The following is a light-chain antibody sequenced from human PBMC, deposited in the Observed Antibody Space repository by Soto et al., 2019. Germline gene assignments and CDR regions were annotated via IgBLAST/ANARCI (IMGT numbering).Light chain of an antibody. V-gene: IGKV3-15*01. CDR3: QQYDKWPYT. J-gene: IGKJ2*01. Sequence: EIVMTQSPATLSVSPGERATLSCGASQSVNNHLAWYQHKPGQAPRLLIYDAIARATGFPVRFSGSGSGTEFTLTISSLQSEDYAVYYCQQYDKWPYTFGQGTKLEIK. CDR1: QSVNNH. CDR2: DAI.